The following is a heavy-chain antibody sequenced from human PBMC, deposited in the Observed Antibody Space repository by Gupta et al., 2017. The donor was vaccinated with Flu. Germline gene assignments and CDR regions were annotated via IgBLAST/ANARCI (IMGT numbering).Heavy chain of an antibody. J-gene: IGHJ6*02. CDR3: ARDRHVTEDSFYYGLDV. V-gene: IGHV3-74*01. CDR1: DFSLSRYW. CDR2: INSDGSSP. Sequence: EVHLVESGGGLVQPGGSLTLSCAASDFSLSRYWMHWVRQAPGKGLVWVSRINSDGSSPSYADSVKGRFTISRDNAKNTLFLQMNSLRAEDTAVYYCARDRHVTEDSFYYGLDVWGQGTTVTVSS.